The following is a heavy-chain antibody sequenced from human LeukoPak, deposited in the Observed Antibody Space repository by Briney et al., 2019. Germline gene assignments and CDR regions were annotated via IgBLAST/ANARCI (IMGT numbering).Heavy chain of an antibody. J-gene: IGHJ4*02. CDR2: IYYSGST. Sequence: SETLSLTCAVYGGSFSGYYWSWIRQPPGKGLEWIGSIYYSGSTYYNPSLKSRVTISVDTSKNQFSLKLSSVTAADTAVYYCATATIGSAWLGTYYFDYWGQGTLVTDSS. CDR3: ATATIGSAWLGTYYFDY. D-gene: IGHD3-22*01. CDR1: GGSFSGYY. V-gene: IGHV4-34*01.